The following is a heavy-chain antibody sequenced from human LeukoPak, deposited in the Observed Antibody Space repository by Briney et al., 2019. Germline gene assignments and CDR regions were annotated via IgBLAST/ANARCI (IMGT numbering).Heavy chain of an antibody. V-gene: IGHV1-69*01. CDR1: GGAFSIYA. CDR2: IIPIFGTA. D-gene: IGHD6-6*01. J-gene: IGHJ3*02. Sequence: ASVKVSCKAPGGAFSIYAISWVRQAPGQGLEWMGGIIPIFGTANYAQKFKGRVPIPADESTSTAYMELSSLRSEDTAVYYCARVWQLAEVDDAFDIWGQGTMVTVSS. CDR3: ARVWQLAEVDDAFDI.